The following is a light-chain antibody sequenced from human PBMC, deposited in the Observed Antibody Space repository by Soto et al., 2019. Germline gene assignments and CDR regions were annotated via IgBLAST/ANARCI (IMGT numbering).Light chain of an antibody. CDR3: QQTYTFPWT. CDR2: TAS. V-gene: IGKV1-39*01. Sequence: DIRMTQSPSSLSASVGDTVTITCRASQGISDYLSWFQHKPGEAPKLLIYTASSLQGGVPLRFSGAGSRTDFSLTISGLQPEDSATYYRQQTYTFPWTFGQGTKVDNK. CDR1: QGISDY. J-gene: IGKJ1*01.